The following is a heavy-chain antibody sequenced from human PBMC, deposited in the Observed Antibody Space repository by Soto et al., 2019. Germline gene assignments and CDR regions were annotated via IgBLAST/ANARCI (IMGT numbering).Heavy chain of an antibody. Sequence: ASVKVSCKTSGCTFNTYGINWVRQAPGQGLELVGWISAYDGKTTYAEKFQGRVTLTTDTSTSTAYMELRSLRSDDTAIYYCARDPHEFWTSYWFDPWGQGTPVTVSS. V-gene: IGHV1-18*01. J-gene: IGHJ5*02. CDR1: GCTFNTYG. CDR2: ISAYDGKT. CDR3: ARDPHEFWTSYWFDP. D-gene: IGHD3-3*01.